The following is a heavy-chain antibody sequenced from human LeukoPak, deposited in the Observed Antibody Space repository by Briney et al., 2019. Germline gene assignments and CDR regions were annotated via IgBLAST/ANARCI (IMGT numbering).Heavy chain of an antibody. CDR2: IWYDGSNK. J-gene: IGHJ6*02. V-gene: IGHV3-33*01. CDR1: GFTFSSYG. D-gene: IGHD6-13*01. CDR3: ARDLAVWQQLVRRYYYGMDV. Sequence: SCAASGFTFSSYGMHWVRQAPGKGLEWVAVIWYDGSNKYYADSVKGRFTISRDNSKNTLYLQMNSLRAEDTAVYYCARDLAVWQQLVRRYYYGMDVWGQGTTVTVSS.